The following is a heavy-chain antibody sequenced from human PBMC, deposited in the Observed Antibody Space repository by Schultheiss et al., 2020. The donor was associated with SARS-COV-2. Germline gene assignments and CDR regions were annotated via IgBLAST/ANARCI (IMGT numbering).Heavy chain of an antibody. CDR3: ARANGGYSYGSPGGRFDP. CDR1: GYTFTDYY. J-gene: IGHJ5*02. Sequence: ASVKVSCKASGYTFTDYYVHWVRQAPGQGLEWMGWISAYNGNTNYAQKLQGRVTMTTDTSTSTAYMELRSLRSDDTAVYYCARANGGYSYGSPGGRFDPWGQGTLVTVSS. V-gene: IGHV1-18*04. D-gene: IGHD5-18*01. CDR2: ISAYNGNT.